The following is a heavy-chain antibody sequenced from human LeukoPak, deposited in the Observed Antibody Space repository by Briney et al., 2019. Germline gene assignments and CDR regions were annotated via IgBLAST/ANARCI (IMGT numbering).Heavy chain of an antibody. J-gene: IGHJ4*02. Sequence: GGSLRLSCAASGFTFSSYMNWVRQAPGKGLEWVSSISSTSSYIYYADSVKGRFTISRDNAKNSLYLQMNSLRADDTAVYYCARDVSPIADYCFDYWGQGTLVTVSS. CDR2: ISSTSSYI. V-gene: IGHV3-21*01. CDR3: ARDVSPIADYCFDY. CDR1: GFTFSSY. D-gene: IGHD3-16*02.